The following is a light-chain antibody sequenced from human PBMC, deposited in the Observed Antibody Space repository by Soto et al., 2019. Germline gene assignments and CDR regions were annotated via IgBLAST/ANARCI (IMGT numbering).Light chain of an antibody. CDR3: QQYHSYPFT. CDR1: QGISSY. V-gene: IGKV1-8*01. Sequence: IQMTQSPSSLSASVGDRVTITCRASQGISSYLAWYQQKPGKAPKLLIYAASTLQSGVPSRFSGSGSGTDFTLTISCLQSEDFATYYCQQYHSYPFTFGGGTKVDIK. J-gene: IGKJ4*01. CDR2: AAS.